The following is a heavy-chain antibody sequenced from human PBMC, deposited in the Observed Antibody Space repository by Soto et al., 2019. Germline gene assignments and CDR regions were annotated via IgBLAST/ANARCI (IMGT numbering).Heavy chain of an antibody. CDR1: GFTFSSYS. D-gene: IGHD3-22*01. V-gene: IGHV3-30-3*01. Sequence: XGSLRLYRAASGFTFSSYSMHWVRQAPGKGLEWVAVISYDGSNKYYADSVKGRFTISRDNSKNTLYLQMNSLRAEDTAVYYCARGGDYYDSSGQSDAFDIWGQGTMVTVSS. CDR2: ISYDGSNK. CDR3: ARGGDYYDSSGQSDAFDI. J-gene: IGHJ3*02.